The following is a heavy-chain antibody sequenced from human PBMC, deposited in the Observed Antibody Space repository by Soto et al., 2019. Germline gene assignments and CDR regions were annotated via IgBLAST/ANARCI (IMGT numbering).Heavy chain of an antibody. D-gene: IGHD2-15*01. CDR2: IYPGDSDT. CDR3: ARPGRSGGSCYSRRAFDI. V-gene: IGHV5-51*01. CDR1: GYSFTSYW. Sequence: PGESLKISCKGSGYSFTSYWIGWVRQMPGKGLEWMGIIYPGDSDTRYSPSFQGQVTISADKSISTAYLQWSSLKASDTAMYYCARPGRSGGSCYSRRAFDIWGQGTMVTVS. J-gene: IGHJ3*02.